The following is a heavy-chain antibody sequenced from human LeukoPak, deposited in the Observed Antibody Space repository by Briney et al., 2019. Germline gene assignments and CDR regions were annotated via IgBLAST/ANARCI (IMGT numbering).Heavy chain of an antibody. Sequence: GGSLRLSCAASGFTFSSYWMSWVRQAPGKGLEWVANTNQDGSEKYYVDSVKGRFTISRDNAKNSLYLQMNSLRAEDTAVYYCARGGWYYDSSGYYHGVWDYWGQGTLVTVSS. J-gene: IGHJ4*02. V-gene: IGHV3-7*01. CDR1: GFTFSSYW. CDR3: ARGGWYYDSSGYYHGVWDY. CDR2: TNQDGSEK. D-gene: IGHD3-22*01.